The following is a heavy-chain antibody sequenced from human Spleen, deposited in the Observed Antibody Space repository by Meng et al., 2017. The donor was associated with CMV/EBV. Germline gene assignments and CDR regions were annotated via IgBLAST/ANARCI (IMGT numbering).Heavy chain of an antibody. V-gene: IGHV3-21*01. J-gene: IGHJ4*02. CDR3: ARDADFWSGYYWTGFDY. Sequence: FTFRTYNMTWVRQAPGKGLEWVSSISSSSSYIKYADSVKGRFIISRDNAKNSLFLEMNSLRAEDTAVYYCARDADFWSGYYWTGFDYWGQGTLVTVSS. CDR2: ISSSSSYI. CDR1: FTFRTYN. D-gene: IGHD3-3*01.